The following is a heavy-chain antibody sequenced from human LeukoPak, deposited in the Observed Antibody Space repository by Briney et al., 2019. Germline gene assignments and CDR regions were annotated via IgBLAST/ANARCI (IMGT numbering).Heavy chain of an antibody. J-gene: IGHJ4*02. V-gene: IGHV4-59*08. CDR3: ARHVPILTGYPFDY. CDR2: IYYSGST. CDR1: GGSISGYY. Sequence: SETLSLTCTVSGGSISGYYRSWIRQPPGKGLEWIGYIYYSGSTTYNPSLKTRVTMSVDTSKNQFSLKLSSVTAADTAVYYCARHVPILTGYPFDYWGQGTLVTVSS. D-gene: IGHD3-9*01.